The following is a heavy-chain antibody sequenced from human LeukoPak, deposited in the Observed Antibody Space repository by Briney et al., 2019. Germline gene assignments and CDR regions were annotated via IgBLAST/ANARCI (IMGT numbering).Heavy chain of an antibody. CDR3: ARDRQLGSSGYYAAY. CDR1: GYTFSSYG. Sequence: GASVKVSCKASGYTFSSYGISWVRQAPGQGLEWMGWISAYNGNTNYAQKVQGRVTLTTETSTSTAYMELRSLRSDETAVYYCARDRQLGSSGYYAAYWGQGTLVTVSS. J-gene: IGHJ4*02. CDR2: ISAYNGNT. V-gene: IGHV1-18*01. D-gene: IGHD3-22*01.